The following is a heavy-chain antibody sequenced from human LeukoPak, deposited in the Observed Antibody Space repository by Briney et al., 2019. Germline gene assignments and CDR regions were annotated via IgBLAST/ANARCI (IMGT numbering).Heavy chain of an antibody. CDR2: INPYSGGT. CDR3: ARDLSYYGSGISYFDF. V-gene: IGHV1-2*02. CDR1: GYTVTGYY. J-gene: IGHJ4*02. D-gene: IGHD3-10*01. Sequence: ASVTVSCTASGYTVTGYYIHWVRQAPGQGLEGMGWINPYSGGTNYAQKFQDRVTMTRDTSISTAYMELSRLRSDDAAVYYCARDLSYYGSGISYFDFWGQGTLVTVSS.